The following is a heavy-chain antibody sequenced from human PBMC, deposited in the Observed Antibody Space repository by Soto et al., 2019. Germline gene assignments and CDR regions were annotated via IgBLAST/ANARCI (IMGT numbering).Heavy chain of an antibody. CDR3: AKDHPTGGMDV. V-gene: IGHV3-30*18. D-gene: IGHD4-17*01. CDR2: ISYDGSNK. CDR1: GFTFSGDV. Sequence: GGSLRLSCAASGFTFSGDVMHWVCQAPGKGLEWVAVISYDGSNKYYADSVKGRFTISRDNSKNTLYLQMNSLRAEDTAVYYCAKDHPTGGMDVWGQGTTVTVSS. J-gene: IGHJ6*02.